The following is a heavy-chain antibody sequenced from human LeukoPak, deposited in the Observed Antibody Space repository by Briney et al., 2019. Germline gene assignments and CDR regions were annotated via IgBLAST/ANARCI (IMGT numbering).Heavy chain of an antibody. J-gene: IGHJ4*02. V-gene: IGHV3-15*01. CDR3: TTEERVSSGYCSGGSCYIDY. CDR1: AFTFSNAW. Sequence: GGSLRLSCAASAFTFSNAWMNWVRQAPGKGLEWVGSIKSKTDGGTTDYAAPVKGRFTISRDDSKNTLYLQMNSLKTEDTAVYYCTTEERVSSGYCSGGSCYIDYWGQGTLVTVSS. CDR2: IKSKTDGGTT. D-gene: IGHD2-15*01.